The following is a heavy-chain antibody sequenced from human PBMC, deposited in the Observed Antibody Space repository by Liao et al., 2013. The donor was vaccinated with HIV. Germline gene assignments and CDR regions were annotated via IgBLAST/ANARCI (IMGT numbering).Heavy chain of an antibody. V-gene: IGHV4-61*02. Sequence: QLQLQESGPGLVKPSETLSLTCTVSGGSISSGNYYWSWIRQPAGKGLEWIGRIYTSGSTNYNPSLKSRVTISVDTSKTQFFLRLSSVTAADTAVYYCARGPDYYMDIWGQGTTVTVSS. CDR2: IYTSGST. J-gene: IGHJ6*03. CDR1: GGSISSGNYY. CDR3: ARGPDYYMDI.